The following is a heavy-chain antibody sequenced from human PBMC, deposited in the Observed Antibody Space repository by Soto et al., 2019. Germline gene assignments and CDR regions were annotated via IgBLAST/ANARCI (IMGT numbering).Heavy chain of an antibody. J-gene: IGHJ6*02. Sequence: QVQLVESGGGVVQPGRSQRLSCAASASIFSNYAMHWVRQAPGKGLEWLAAIWYDGSKTYYADSVRGRFTISRDNSKNTLYLQMRSLRAEDTAVYFCARDVTDFWSGYRIFYSMDVWGQGTTVTVSS. V-gene: IGHV3-33*01. D-gene: IGHD3-3*01. CDR3: ARDVTDFWSGYRIFYSMDV. CDR2: IWYDGSKT. CDR1: ASIFSNYA.